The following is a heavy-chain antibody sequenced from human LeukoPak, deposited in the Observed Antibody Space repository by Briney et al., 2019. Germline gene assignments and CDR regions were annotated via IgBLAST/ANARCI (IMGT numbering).Heavy chain of an antibody. J-gene: IGHJ4*02. Sequence: GGSLRLSFAASGFTFSTFSMYWVRQAPGKGLEWVALISHSGSEKYYADSVEGRFTISRDNSRNTLYLQMNSLSVEDTAFYYCAKDLANSWTTDYWGQGTLVTVSS. D-gene: IGHD1-1*01. CDR3: AKDLANSWTTDY. CDR2: ISHSGSEK. CDR1: GFTFSTFS. V-gene: IGHV3-30-3*01.